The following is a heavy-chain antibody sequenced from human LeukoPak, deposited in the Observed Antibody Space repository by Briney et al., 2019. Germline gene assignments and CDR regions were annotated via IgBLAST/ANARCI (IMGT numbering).Heavy chain of an antibody. D-gene: IGHD3-22*01. CDR2: ISAYNGNT. V-gene: IGHV1-18*01. J-gene: IGHJ5*02. CDR1: GYTFTSYG. Sequence: GASVKVSCKASGYTFTSYGISWVRQAPGQGLEWMGWISAYNGNTNYAQKLQGRVTMTIDTSMSTAYMELRSLRSDDTAVYYCARDRITMIVVVHRGFDPWGQGTLVTVSS. CDR3: ARDRITMIVVVHRGFDP.